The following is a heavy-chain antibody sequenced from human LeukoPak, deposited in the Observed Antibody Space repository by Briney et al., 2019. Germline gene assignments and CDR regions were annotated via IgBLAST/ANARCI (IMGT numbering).Heavy chain of an antibody. J-gene: IGHJ4*02. D-gene: IGHD1-26*01. V-gene: IGHV5-51*01. Sequence: GEALEISFKGSGCRFTSYWIGWVRPMPGKGLEWMGIIYPGDSDTRYSPSFQGQVTISADKSISTAYLQWSSLKASDTAMYYCARRGELQGDYWGQGTLVTVSS. CDR3: ARRGELQGDY. CDR1: GCRFTSYW. CDR2: IYPGDSDT.